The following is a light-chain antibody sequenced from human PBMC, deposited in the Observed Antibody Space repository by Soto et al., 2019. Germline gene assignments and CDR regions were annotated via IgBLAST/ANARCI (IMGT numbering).Light chain of an antibody. CDR3: QQYNSYSWT. Sequence: DIQMTQSPSTLSAFVGDRVTITCRASESVNSWLAWYQQRPGRAPKLLIYDASTLGSGVPSRFSGSGSGTEFTLTISSLQPDDFATYYCQQYNSYSWTFGQGTKVDIK. J-gene: IGKJ1*01. V-gene: IGKV1-5*01. CDR1: ESVNSW. CDR2: DAS.